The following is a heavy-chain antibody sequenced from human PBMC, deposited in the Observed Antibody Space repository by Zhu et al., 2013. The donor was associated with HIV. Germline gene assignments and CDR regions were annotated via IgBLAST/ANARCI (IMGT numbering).Heavy chain of an antibody. D-gene: IGHD6-6*01. J-gene: IGHJ6*02. CDR1: GGTFSSYT. CDR3: VSGESIAARLVAVADTNYYYYYGMDV. Sequence: QVQLVQSGAEVKKPGSSVKVSCKASGGTFSSYTISWVRQAPGQGLEWMGRIIPILGIANYAQKFQGRVTITADKSTSTAYMELSSLRSEDTAVYYCVSGESIAARLVAVADTNYYYYYGMDVWGQGTTVTVSS. V-gene: IGHV1-69*02. CDR2: IIPILGIA.